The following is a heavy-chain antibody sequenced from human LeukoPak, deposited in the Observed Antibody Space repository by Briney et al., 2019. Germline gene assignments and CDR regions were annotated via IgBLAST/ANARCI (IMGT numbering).Heavy chain of an antibody. CDR3: ARHVKTVIVVPAAIRWFDP. CDR2: INHSGST. CDR1: GGSFSGYY. Sequence: TSETLSLTCAVYGGSFSGYYWSWIRQPPGKGLEWIGEINHSGSTNYNPSLKSRVTISVDTSKNQFSLKLSSVTAADTAVYYCARHVKTVIVVPAAIRWFDPWGQGTLVTVSS. D-gene: IGHD2-2*02. V-gene: IGHV4-34*01. J-gene: IGHJ5*02.